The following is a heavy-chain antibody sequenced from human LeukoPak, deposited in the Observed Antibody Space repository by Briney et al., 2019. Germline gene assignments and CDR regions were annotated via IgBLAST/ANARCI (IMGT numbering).Heavy chain of an antibody. CDR2: ISGSGGST. Sequence: AGGSLRLSCAASGFTFSSYAMSWVRQAPGKGLERVSAISGSGGSTYYADSVKGRFTISRDNSKNTLYLQMNSLRAEDTAVYYCARGTYYYGSGSPIWGQGTLVTVSS. D-gene: IGHD3-10*01. V-gene: IGHV3-23*01. CDR1: GFTFSSYA. CDR3: ARGTYYYGSGSPI. J-gene: IGHJ4*02.